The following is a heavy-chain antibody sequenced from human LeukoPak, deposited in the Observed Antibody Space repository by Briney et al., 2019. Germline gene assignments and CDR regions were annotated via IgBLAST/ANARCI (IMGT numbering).Heavy chain of an antibody. CDR2: INPNSGGT. Sequence: ASVKVSCRASGYTFTGYYIHWVRQAPGQGLEWMGRINPNSGGTNYAQKFQGRVTMTRDTSVSTAYMELGSLRSDDTAVYFCARDHDTSGSYFVDYWGRGTLVTVSS. J-gene: IGHJ4*02. D-gene: IGHD3-22*01. CDR3: ARDHDTSGSYFVDY. V-gene: IGHV1-2*06. CDR1: GYTFTGYY.